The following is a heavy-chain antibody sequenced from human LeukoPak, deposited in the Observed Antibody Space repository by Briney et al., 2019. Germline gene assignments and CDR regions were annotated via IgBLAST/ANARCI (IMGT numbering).Heavy chain of an antibody. CDR1: GFTFSSYW. D-gene: IGHD3-3*01. J-gene: IGHJ4*02. V-gene: IGHV3-7*01. CDR2: IKHDGSEK. CDR3: ATDRGWRTSGYYLYYFEY. Sequence: GGPLRLSCAASGFTFSSYWMSWVRQAPGKGLEWVASIKHDGSEKYYVDSVRGRFTISRDNTKNSLYLQMSSLRAEDTAVYYCATDRGWRTSGYYLYYFEYWGQGTLVTFSS.